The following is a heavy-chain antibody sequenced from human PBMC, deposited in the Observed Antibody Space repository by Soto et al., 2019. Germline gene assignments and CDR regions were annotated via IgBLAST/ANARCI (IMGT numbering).Heavy chain of an antibody. CDR2: INPHSGGT. D-gene: IGHD2-2*01. CDR1: GYTFTGYY. CDR3: ARDSAEVIVVVPAASEY. Sequence: ASVEVFSKASGYTFTGYYMHLVRQAPGQELAWMGWINPHSGGTNYAQKFQGRVTMTRDTSISTAYMELSRLRSDDTAVYYCARDSAEVIVVVPAASEYWDQETLVTVSS. V-gene: IGHV1-2*02. J-gene: IGHJ4*02.